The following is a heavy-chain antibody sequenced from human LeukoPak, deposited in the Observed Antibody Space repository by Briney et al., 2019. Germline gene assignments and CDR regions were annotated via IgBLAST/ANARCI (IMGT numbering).Heavy chain of an antibody. J-gene: IGHJ6*02. Sequence: SVKVSCKASGFTFTTFAVQWVRQARGQRLEWIGWIVVDGGNTHYAQKFQERVDIITDRSTNTVFMELRSLRSDDTAVYYPSFFFHHGIDVWGQGTTVTVSS. CDR1: GFTFTTFA. CDR3: SFFFHHGIDV. CDR2: IVVDGGNT. V-gene: IGHV1-58*01.